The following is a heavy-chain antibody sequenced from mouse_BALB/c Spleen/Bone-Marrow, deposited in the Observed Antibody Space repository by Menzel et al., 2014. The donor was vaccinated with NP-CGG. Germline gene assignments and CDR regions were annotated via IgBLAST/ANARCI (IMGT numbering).Heavy chain of an antibody. D-gene: IGHD1-1*01. Sequence: VQLKESGPGLVKPSQSLSLTCTVTGYSITSDYAWNWIRQFPGNKLEWMGYISYSGDTSYNPSLKSRISITRDTSKNQFLLQLNSVTTADTATYYCARRGYYGSSLDYWGQGTTLTVSS. CDR3: ARRGYYGSSLDY. J-gene: IGHJ2*01. CDR1: GYSITSDYA. CDR2: ISYSGDT. V-gene: IGHV3-2*02.